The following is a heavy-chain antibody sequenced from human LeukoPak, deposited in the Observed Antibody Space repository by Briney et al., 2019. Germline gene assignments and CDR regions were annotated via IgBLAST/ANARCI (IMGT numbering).Heavy chain of an antibody. Sequence: SETLSLTCTVSGGSISSSSYYWGWIRQPPGKGLEWIGSIYYSGSTYYNPSLKSRVTISVDTSKNQFSLKLSSVTAADTAVYYCARWDQRGRYCSSTSCSAFDYWGQGTLVTVSS. CDR1: GGSISSSSYY. CDR3: ARWDQRGRYCSSTSCSAFDY. D-gene: IGHD2-2*01. CDR2: IYYSGST. V-gene: IGHV4-39*01. J-gene: IGHJ4*02.